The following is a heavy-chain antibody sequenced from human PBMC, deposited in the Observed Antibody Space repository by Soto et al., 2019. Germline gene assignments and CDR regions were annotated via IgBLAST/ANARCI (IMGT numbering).Heavy chain of an antibody. CDR1: GYSFTSYW. V-gene: IGHV5-10-1*01. D-gene: IGHD3-10*01. CDR2: IDPSDSYT. CDR3: ARLGSGNYYMVY. J-gene: IGHJ4*02. Sequence: EVQLEQSGAEVKKPGESLRISCKGSGYSFTSYWISWVRQMPGNGLEWMGRIDPSDSYTNYSPSFQGHVTIPADKSIGTAYLQWSSLKASDTAMYYCARLGSGNYYMVYWGQGTLVTVSS.